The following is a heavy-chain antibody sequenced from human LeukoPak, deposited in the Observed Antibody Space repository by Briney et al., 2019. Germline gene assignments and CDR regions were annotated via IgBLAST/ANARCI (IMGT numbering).Heavy chain of an antibody. CDR3: ARDGSRDAFDI. V-gene: IGHV3-33*01. CDR2: IWYDGSNK. Sequence: PGGSLRLSCAASGFTFSSYGMHWVRQAPGKGLEWVAVIWYDGSNKYYADSVKGRFTISRDNSKNTLYLQMNSLRAEDTAVYYCARDGSRDAFDIWGQGTMVTVSS. CDR1: GFTFSSYG. D-gene: IGHD1-26*01. J-gene: IGHJ3*02.